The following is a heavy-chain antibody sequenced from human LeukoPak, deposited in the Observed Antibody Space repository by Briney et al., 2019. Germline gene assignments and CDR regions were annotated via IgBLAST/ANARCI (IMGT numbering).Heavy chain of an antibody. CDR1: GFPFSTFA. CDR2: ISSSGGST. Sequence: GGSLRLSCAASGFPFSTFAMNWVRQAPGKGLEWVSSISSSGGSTYYADSVKGRFTISRDNAKNSVYLQMNSLRVEDTAIYYCASLWELIGSWGQGTLVTVSS. V-gene: IGHV3-21*06. CDR3: ASLWELIGS. J-gene: IGHJ4*02. D-gene: IGHD1-26*01.